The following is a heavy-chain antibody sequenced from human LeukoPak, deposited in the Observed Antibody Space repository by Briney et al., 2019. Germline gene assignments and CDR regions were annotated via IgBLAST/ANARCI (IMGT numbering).Heavy chain of an antibody. CDR2: INANSGGT. V-gene: IGHV1-2*02. D-gene: IGHD4-23*01. J-gene: IGHJ4*02. CDR3: ARDGHGGNSFDF. CDR1: GYTFTGYY. Sequence: ASVKVSCKASGYTFTGYYMHWVRQAPGQGVEWMGWINANSGGTDYAQKFQDRVTMTRDTSISTAYTELSRLTSGDTAVYYCARDGHGGNSFDFWGQGTLVTVSS.